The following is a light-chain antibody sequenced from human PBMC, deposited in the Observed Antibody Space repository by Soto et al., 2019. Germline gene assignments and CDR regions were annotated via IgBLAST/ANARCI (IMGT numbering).Light chain of an antibody. CDR1: QSISRS. V-gene: IGKV1-5*01. CDR3: QQYSTYFLS. Sequence: DIRMTQSPSTLSASLGDRVTITCRASQSISRSLAWYQQKPGKAPNLLIFDASILVSGVPSRFSGSGFGTEFTLTISCLLPDDFASYYCQQYSTYFLSFGPGTTVDIK. J-gene: IGKJ3*01. CDR2: DAS.